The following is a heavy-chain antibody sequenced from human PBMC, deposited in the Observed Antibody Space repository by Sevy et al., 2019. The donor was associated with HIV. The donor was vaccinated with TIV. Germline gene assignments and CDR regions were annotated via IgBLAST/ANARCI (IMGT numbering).Heavy chain of an antibody. D-gene: IGHD2-2*01. CDR2: TSAYNGNT. CDR1: GYTFTSYG. CDR3: ARGGELGYCSSTSCYAFDY. Sequence: ASVKVSCKASGYTFTSYGISWVRQAPGQGLEWMGWTSAYNGNTNYAQKFQGRVTMTTDTSTSTAYMELRSLRSDDTAVYYCARGGELGYCSSTSCYAFDYWGQGTLVTVSS. J-gene: IGHJ4*02. V-gene: IGHV1-18*04.